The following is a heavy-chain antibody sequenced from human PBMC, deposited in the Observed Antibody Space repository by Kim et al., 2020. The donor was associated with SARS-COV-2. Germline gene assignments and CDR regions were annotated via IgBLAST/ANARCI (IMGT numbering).Heavy chain of an antibody. J-gene: IGHJ3*02. Sequence: PSLQGRVPISVDTSKNQFSLKLSSVTAADTAVYYCARSGYSSSWRDAFDIWGQGTMVTVSS. V-gene: IGHV4-59*01. CDR3: ARSGYSSSWRDAFDI. D-gene: IGHD6-13*01.